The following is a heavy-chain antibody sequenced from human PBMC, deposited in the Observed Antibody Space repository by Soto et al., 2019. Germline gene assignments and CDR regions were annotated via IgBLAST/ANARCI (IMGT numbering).Heavy chain of an antibody. CDR2: INLSGST. Sequence: QVQLQQWGAGLLKPSETLSLTCAVYGGSFSGYYWSWIRQPPGKGLEWIGEINLSGSTNYNPSLKSRVTISVDTSKNQFSLKLSSVTAADTAVYYCARGRGFGGWFGSRFDYWGQGTLVTVSS. CDR3: ARGRGFGGWFGSRFDY. V-gene: IGHV4-34*01. CDR1: GGSFSGYY. J-gene: IGHJ4*02. D-gene: IGHD3-10*01.